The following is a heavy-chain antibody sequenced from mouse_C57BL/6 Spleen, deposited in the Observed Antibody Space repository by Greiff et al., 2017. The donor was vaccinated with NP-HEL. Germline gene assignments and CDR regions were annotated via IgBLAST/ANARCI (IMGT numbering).Heavy chain of an antibody. J-gene: IGHJ3*01. V-gene: IGHV1-31*01. D-gene: IGHD6-1*01. CDR2: IYPYNGVS. CDR3: TRSSHARLSCLAY. Sequence: VQLQQSGPELVKPGASVKISCKASGYSFTGYYMHWVKQSPGNILDWIGYIYPYNGVSSYNQKFKGKATLTVDKSSSTAYMELRSLTSEDSAVYYCTRSSHARLSCLAYWGQGTLVTVSA. CDR1: GYSFTGYY.